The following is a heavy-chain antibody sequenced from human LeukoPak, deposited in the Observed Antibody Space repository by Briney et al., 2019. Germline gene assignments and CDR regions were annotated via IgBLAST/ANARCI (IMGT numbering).Heavy chain of an antibody. D-gene: IGHD2-15*01. Sequence: GGSLRLSCAASGFTFSSYWMHWVRQAPGKGLVWVSRINNDGSSTTYADSVKGRFTISRDNAKNTLYLQMNSLRAEDTAVYYCVLVVVADTYDYWGQGTLVTVSS. V-gene: IGHV3-74*01. CDR2: INNDGSST. CDR1: GFTFSSYW. J-gene: IGHJ4*02. CDR3: VLVVVADTYDY.